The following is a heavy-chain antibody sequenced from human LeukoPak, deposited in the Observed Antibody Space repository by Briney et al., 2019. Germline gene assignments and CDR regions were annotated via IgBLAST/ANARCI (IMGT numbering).Heavy chain of an antibody. CDR3: ASTSGYCSGGNCYSAFDY. D-gene: IGHD2-15*01. Sequence: SETLSLTCTVSGGSVSTYYWNWIRQPPGKGLEWIGYIYYSGSTNYNPSLKSRLTISVDTSNNQFSLKLSSVTAADTAVSYCASTSGYCSGGNCYSAFDYWGQGTLVTVSS. J-gene: IGHJ4*02. CDR2: IYYSGST. CDR1: GGSVSTYY. V-gene: IGHV4-59*02.